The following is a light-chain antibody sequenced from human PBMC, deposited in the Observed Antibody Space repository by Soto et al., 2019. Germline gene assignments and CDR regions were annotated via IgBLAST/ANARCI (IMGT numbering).Light chain of an antibody. V-gene: IGKV3-20*01. CDR2: GAS. CDR1: QSVSSAY. CDR3: QQYGSSPPYT. Sequence: EIVLTQSPGTLSLSPGERATLSCRANQSVSSAYLAWYQQKPGQAPRLLISGASIRATGIPERFSGSGSGTDFTLTISRLEPEDSAVYYCQQYGSSPPYTCGQGTKLEIK. J-gene: IGKJ2*01.